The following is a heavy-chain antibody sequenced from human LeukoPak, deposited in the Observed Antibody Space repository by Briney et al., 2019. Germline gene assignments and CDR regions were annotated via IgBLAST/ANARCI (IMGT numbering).Heavy chain of an antibody. CDR1: GGSISSSSYY. D-gene: IGHD5-12*01. V-gene: IGHV4-39*07. CDR3: ARGGSGYERGYYFDY. J-gene: IGHJ4*02. CDR2: IYYSGRT. Sequence: SETLSLTCTVSGGSISSSSYYWGWIRQPPGKGLEWIGSIYYSGRTYYNPSLKSRVTISVDTSKNQFSLKLSSVTAADTAVYYCARGGSGYERGYYFDYWGQGTLVTVSS.